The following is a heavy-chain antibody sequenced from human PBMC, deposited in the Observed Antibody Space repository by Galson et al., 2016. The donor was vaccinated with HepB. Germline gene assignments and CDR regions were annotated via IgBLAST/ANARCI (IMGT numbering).Heavy chain of an antibody. CDR3: ARAVYQVKEFYIDG. J-gene: IGHJ4*02. CDR2: IDSSSTNI. CDR1: GFTFSIYS. Sequence: SLRLSCAASGFTFSIYSMNWVRQAPGKGLEWVSSIDSSSTNIYYANSVRGRFTISRDNAMHSLYLQMHSLSAEDTAGYYCARAVYQVKEFYIDGWGQGTLVTVSS. D-gene: IGHD2-2*01. V-gene: IGHV3-21*01.